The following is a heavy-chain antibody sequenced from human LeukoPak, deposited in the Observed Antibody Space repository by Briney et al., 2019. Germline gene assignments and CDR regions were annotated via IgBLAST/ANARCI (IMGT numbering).Heavy chain of an antibody. CDR1: GYTFTGYY. J-gene: IGHJ4*02. V-gene: IGHV1-2*06. Sequence: GASVKVSCKASGYTFTGYYVYWVRQAPGQGLEWMGRINPDSGGTNYAQKFQGRVTMTRDTSISTAYMELSRLRSDDTAVYYCATDNYGKDYWGQGTLVTVSP. CDR2: INPDSGGT. D-gene: IGHD5-18*01. CDR3: ATDNYGKDY.